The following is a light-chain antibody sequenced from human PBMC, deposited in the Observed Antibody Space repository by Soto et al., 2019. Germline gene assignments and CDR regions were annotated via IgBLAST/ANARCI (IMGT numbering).Light chain of an antibody. CDR3: CSYAGSYNVV. CDR1: SSDVGGYTY. Sequence: QSALTQPRSVSGSPGQSVTISCTGTSSDVGGYTYVSWYQQHPGQAPKLMLYDVSKRPSGVPDRFSGSKSGNTASLTISGRQAEDEADYYCCSYAGSYNVVFGGGTKLTVL. J-gene: IGLJ2*01. CDR2: DVS. V-gene: IGLV2-11*01.